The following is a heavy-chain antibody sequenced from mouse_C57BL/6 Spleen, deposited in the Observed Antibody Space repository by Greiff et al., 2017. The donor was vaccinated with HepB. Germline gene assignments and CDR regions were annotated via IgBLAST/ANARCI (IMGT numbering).Heavy chain of an antibody. Sequence: VQLQQSGPELVKPGASVKISCKASGYAFSSSWMNWVKQRPGKGLEWIGRIYPGDGDTNYNGKFKGKATLTADKSSSTAYMQLSSLTSEDSAVYFCARSLRGGISYDYAMDYWGQGTSVTVSA. J-gene: IGHJ4*01. V-gene: IGHV1-82*01. CDR2: IYPGDGDT. CDR3: ARSLRGGISYDYAMDY. D-gene: IGHD1-1*01. CDR1: GYAFSSSW.